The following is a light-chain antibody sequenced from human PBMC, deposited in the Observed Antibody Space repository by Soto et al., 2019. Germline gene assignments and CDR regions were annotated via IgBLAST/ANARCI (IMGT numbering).Light chain of an antibody. CDR3: SSYTSSSTLV. Sequence: QSALTQPASVSGSPGQSITISCTGTSSDVGGYKYVSWYQQHPGKAPKLMIYEVTNRPSGVSNRFSGSKSGNTASLTISGLHTEDGADYYCSSYTSSSTLVFGGGTKLTVL. CDR2: EVT. V-gene: IGLV2-14*01. J-gene: IGLJ3*02. CDR1: SSDVGGYKY.